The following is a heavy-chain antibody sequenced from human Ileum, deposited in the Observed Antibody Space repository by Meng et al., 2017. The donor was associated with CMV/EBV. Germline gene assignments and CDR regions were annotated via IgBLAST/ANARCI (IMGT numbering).Heavy chain of an antibody. V-gene: IGHV1-3*04. CDR1: AYNFLNYA. CDR3: AIDTSGYHYKY. J-gene: IGHJ4*02. D-gene: IGHD3-22*01. CDR2: VNTANGIT. Sequence: SCRASAYNFLNYAIHWVRQAPGQRLEWMGWVNTANGITKYSQKFQGRVTATRDTSASTAYMEVNTLRAEDTAVYYCAIDTSGYHYKYWGQGTLVTVSS.